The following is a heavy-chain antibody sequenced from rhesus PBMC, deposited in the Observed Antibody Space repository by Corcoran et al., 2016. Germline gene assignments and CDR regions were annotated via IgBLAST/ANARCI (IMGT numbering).Heavy chain of an antibody. CDR3: AKGIAAAGEEDV. CDR2: INSGGGTT. CDR1: GFTFSSYA. V-gene: IGHV3-103*01. J-gene: IGHJ5-2*02. D-gene: IGHD6-25*01. Sequence: EVQLVETGGGLVQPGGSLRLSCAASGFTFSSYAMQWVRQAPGEGLEWFSAINSGGGTTSYADSVTGRFTISRDNSKNPISVQMNSLGAEDTAVYYCAKGIAAAGEEDVWGRGVLVTVSS.